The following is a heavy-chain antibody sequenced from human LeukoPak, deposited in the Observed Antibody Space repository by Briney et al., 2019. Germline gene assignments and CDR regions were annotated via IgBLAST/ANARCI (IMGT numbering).Heavy chain of an antibody. J-gene: IGHJ4*02. CDR1: EGTFSSYA. CDR2: IIPIFGTA. CDR3: ATEGYYYNY. D-gene: IGHD3-22*01. V-gene: IGHV1-69*13. Sequence: SVKVSCKASEGTFSSYAISWVRQAPGQGLEWMGGIIPIFGTANYAQKFQGRVTITADESTSTAYMELSSLRSEDTAVYYCATEGYYYNYWGQGTLVTVSS.